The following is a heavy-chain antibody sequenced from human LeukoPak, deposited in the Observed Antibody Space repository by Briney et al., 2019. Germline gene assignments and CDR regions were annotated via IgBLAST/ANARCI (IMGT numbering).Heavy chain of an antibody. CDR3: ARDSYGMDV. Sequence: GGSLRLSCAAFGFTFSNYNIHWVRQAPGKGLEWVAVVWYDGGRKYYADSVKGRFTISRDNSEKILHLQMNSLTAEDTTVYYCARDSYGMDVWGQGTTVTVSS. CDR1: GFTFSNYN. V-gene: IGHV3-33*01. J-gene: IGHJ6*02. CDR2: VWYDGGRK.